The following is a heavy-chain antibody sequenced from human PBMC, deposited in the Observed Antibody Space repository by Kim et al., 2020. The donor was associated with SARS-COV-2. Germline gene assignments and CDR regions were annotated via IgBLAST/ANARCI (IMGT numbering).Heavy chain of an antibody. Sequence: DGSNKYYADSVKGRFTISRDNSENTLYLQMNSLRAEDTAVYYCARDPSGPWGQGTLVTVSS. CDR3: ARDPSGP. CDR2: DGSNK. D-gene: IGHD3-10*01. J-gene: IGHJ5*02. V-gene: IGHV3-30-3*01.